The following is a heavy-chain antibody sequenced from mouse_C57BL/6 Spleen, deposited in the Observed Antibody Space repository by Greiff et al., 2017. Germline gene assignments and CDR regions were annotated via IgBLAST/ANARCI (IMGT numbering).Heavy chain of an antibody. CDR2: IWSGGST. CDR1: GFSLTSYG. J-gene: IGHJ4*01. CDR3: AGISYDYDEDYAMDY. V-gene: IGHV2-2*01. Sequence: QVQLQQSGPGLVQPSQSLSITCTVSGFSLTSYGVHWVRQSPGKGLEWLGVIWSGGSTAYTAAFISRLSISKDNSKIQVFFKRNSLQADDTAIYYCAGISYDYDEDYAMDYWGQGTSVTVSS. D-gene: IGHD2-4*01.